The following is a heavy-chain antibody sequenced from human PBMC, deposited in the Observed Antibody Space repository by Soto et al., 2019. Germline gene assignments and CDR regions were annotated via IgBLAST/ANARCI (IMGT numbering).Heavy chain of an antibody. Sequence: PSETLSLTCTFSGGSISSGDYYWSWIRQPPGKGLEWIGYIYYSGRTYYNPSLKNQDKISVDTSKKQFSLKLSSETATDTAVNYCARGVEDIVLVPAAMGVYYYGMDVWGQGTTVTVS. V-gene: IGHV4-30-4*01. CDR3: ARGVEDIVLVPAAMGVYYYGMDV. CDR1: GGSISSGDYY. J-gene: IGHJ6*02. D-gene: IGHD2-2*01. CDR2: IYYSGRT.